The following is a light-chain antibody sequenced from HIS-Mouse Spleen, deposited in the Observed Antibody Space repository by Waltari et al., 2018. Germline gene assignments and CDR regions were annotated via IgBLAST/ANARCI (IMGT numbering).Light chain of an antibody. J-gene: IGLJ2*01. CDR2: RNN. CDR1: NSTIGRNY. Sequence: QSVLTQPPSASGTPGQRVTISCSGSNSTIGRNYVYWYPQLPGTAPKLLIYRNNQRPSGVPDRFSGSKSGTSASLAISGLRSEDEADYYCAAWDDSLSGPVFGGGTKLTVL. V-gene: IGLV1-47*01. CDR3: AAWDDSLSGPV.